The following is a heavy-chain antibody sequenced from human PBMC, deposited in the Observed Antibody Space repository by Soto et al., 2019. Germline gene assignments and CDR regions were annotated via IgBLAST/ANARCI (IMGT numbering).Heavy chain of an antibody. CDR1: GGSISSGDYY. D-gene: IGHD3-10*01. CDR2: IYYSGST. V-gene: IGHV4-30-4*01. J-gene: IGHJ5*02. Sequence: SETLSLTCTVSGGSISSGDYYWSWIRQPPGKGLEWIGYIYYSGSTYYNPSLKSRVTISVDTSKNQFSLKLSSVTAADTAVYYCVRGRVTMIRGRNWFDPWGQGTLVTVS. CDR3: VRGRVTMIRGRNWFDP.